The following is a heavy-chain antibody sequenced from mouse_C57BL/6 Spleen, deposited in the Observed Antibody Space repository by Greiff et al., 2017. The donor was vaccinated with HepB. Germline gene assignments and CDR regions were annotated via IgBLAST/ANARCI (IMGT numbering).Heavy chain of an antibody. D-gene: IGHD3-2*02. CDR1: GYTFTSYW. J-gene: IGHJ2*01. CDR3: ARGQLRLSFDD. CDR2: IYPGSGST. V-gene: IGHV1-55*01. Sequence: VQLQQPGAGLVKPGASVKMSCKASGYTFTSYWITWVKQSPGQGLEWIGDIYPGSGSTNYNEKFKSKATLTVDTSSSTAYMQLSSLTSEDSAVYYCARGQLRLSFDDWGKGTTLTVSS.